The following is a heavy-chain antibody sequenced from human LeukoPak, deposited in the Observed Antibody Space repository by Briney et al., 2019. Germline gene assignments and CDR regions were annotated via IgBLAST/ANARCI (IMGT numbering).Heavy chain of an antibody. J-gene: IGHJ6*03. CDR3: ARDRVFGELNYYYMDV. CDR1: GGSFSGYY. D-gene: IGHD3-10*02. Sequence: SETLSLTCAVYGGSFSGYYWSWIRQPPGKGLEWIGEINHSGSTNYNPSLKSRVTISVDTSKNQFSLKLTSVTAADTAVYYCARDRVFGELNYYYMDVWGKGTTVTVSS. CDR2: INHSGST. V-gene: IGHV4-34*01.